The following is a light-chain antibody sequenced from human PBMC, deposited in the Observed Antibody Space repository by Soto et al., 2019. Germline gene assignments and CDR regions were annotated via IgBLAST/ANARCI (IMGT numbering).Light chain of an antibody. CDR2: AAS. CDR3: QQSYSTPLI. CDR1: QNISNY. V-gene: IGKV1-39*01. J-gene: IGKJ4*01. Sequence: DIQMTQSPSSLSASVGDRVTITCRATQNISNYLNWYQQKPGKAPQVLIYAASTLQSGVPSRSSGRGSGSDFTLTISSLQPEDFATYYCQQSYSTPLIFCGWTKGDIK.